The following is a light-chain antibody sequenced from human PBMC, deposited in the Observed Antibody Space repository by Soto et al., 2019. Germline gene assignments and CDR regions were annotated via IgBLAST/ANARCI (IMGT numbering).Light chain of an antibody. V-gene: IGKV1-39*01. CDR2: TAA. J-gene: IGKJ2*01. CDR1: QSINYY. Sequence: DIQMTQSPSSLSASIGDRVIITCRASQSINYYLNWYQQQPGKAPKLLVSTAASLRSGVPLRFSGSASGTDFALTISSLQPEDFATYYCQQSFTTPYTFGQGTKLAI. CDR3: QQSFTTPYT.